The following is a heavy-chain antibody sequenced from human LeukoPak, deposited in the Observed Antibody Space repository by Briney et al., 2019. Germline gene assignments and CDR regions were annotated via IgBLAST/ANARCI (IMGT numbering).Heavy chain of an antibody. CDR3: ARSMVRGANPTPYYYYGMDV. V-gene: IGHV1-18*01. D-gene: IGHD3-10*01. J-gene: IGHJ6*02. CDR1: GYTFTSYG. CDR2: ISAYNGNT. Sequence: ASVKVSCKASGYTFTSYGISWVRQAPGQGLEWMGWISAYNGNTNYAQKLQGRVTMTTDTSTSTAYMELRSLRSDDTAVYYCARSMVRGANPTPYYYYGMDVWGQGTTVTVSS.